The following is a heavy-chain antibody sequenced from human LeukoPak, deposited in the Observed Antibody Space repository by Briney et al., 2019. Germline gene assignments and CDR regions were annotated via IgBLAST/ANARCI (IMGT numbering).Heavy chain of an antibody. Sequence: GMSLRLSCAASGFTFRSYGMHWVRQAQGKGLEWVAVIWSDGSQQHYADSVKGRFTISRDNSKNTLYLQMNSLRVDDTAVYYCARSSDSSDLGYWGQGTLVTVSS. D-gene: IGHD6-25*01. J-gene: IGHJ4*02. CDR1: GFTFRSYG. V-gene: IGHV3-33*01. CDR2: IWSDGSQQ. CDR3: ARSSDSSDLGY.